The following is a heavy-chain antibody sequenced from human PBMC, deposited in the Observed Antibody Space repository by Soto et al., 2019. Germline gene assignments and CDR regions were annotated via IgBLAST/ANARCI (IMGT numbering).Heavy chain of an antibody. CDR3: AKGYSQEVGDAYYYYYMDV. CDR2: ISGSGGST. V-gene: IGHV3-23*01. D-gene: IGHD3-16*01. J-gene: IGHJ6*03. Sequence: GGSLRLSCAASGFTFSSYAMSWVRQAPGKGLEWVSAISGSGGSTYYADSVKGRFTISRDNSKNTLYLQMNSLRAEDTAVYYCAKGYSQEVGDAYYYYYMDVWGKGTTVTVSS. CDR1: GFTFSSYA.